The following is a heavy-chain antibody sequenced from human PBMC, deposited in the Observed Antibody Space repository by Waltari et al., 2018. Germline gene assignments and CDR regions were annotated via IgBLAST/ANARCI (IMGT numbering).Heavy chain of an antibody. CDR2: MNESGDS. Sequence: QVQLEQRGEGLLKPSETLSLTCIVKGGSFRGYFWSWIRHSPGKGLEWIGDMNESGDSDYNGSLKSRVTISLDASKRQIALKLASVTAADTAVYYCARRSGTTYRLAWFDPWGQGTLVSVSS. V-gene: IGHV4-34*01. J-gene: IGHJ5*02. CDR3: ARRSGTTYRLAWFDP. D-gene: IGHD1-1*01. CDR1: GGSFRGYF.